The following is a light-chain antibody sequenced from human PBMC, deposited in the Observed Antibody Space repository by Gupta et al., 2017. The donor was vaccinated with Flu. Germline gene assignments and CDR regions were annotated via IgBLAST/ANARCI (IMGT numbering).Light chain of an antibody. CDR2: EVS. V-gene: IGLV2-14*01. J-gene: IGLJ3*02. CDR3: SSFTSSLTWV. CDR1: SSDVGRYNY. Sequence: QSALTQPASVSGSPGQSITISCTGTSSDVGRYNYVSWFQQYPGKAPKLMIYEVSNWPSGVSNLFSGSKSGNTASLTISGLQAEDEADYYCSSFTSSLTWVFGGGTKLTVL.